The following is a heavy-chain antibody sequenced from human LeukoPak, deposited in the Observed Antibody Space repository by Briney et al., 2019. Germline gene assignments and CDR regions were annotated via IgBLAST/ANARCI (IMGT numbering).Heavy chain of an antibody. CDR3: ARGGYRGSDDAFDI. D-gene: IGHD3-22*01. J-gene: IGHJ3*02. V-gene: IGHV1-69*13. CDR2: IIPIFGTA. Sequence: SVKVSCKASGYTFTSYYMHWVRQAPGQGLEWMGGIIPIFGTANYAQKFQGRVTITADESTSTAYMELSSLRSEDTAVYYCARGGYRGSDDAFDIWGQGTMVTVSS. CDR1: GYTFTSYY.